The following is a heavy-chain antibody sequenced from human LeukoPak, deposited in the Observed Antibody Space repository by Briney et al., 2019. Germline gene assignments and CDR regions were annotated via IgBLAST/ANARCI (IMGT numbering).Heavy chain of an antibody. Sequence: PGGSLRLSCAASGFTFSRYSMNWVRQAPGKGLEWVSGISGSSGNTYYADSVKGRFTISRDNPKNTLYLQMNSLRAEDTAVYYCAKDRGYSYSSGFEYWGQGTLVTVSS. V-gene: IGHV3-23*01. D-gene: IGHD6-25*01. CDR1: GFTFSRYS. CDR2: ISGSSGNT. CDR3: AKDRGYSYSSGFEY. J-gene: IGHJ4*02.